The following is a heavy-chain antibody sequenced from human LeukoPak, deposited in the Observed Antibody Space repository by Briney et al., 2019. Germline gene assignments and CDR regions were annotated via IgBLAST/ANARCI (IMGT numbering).Heavy chain of an antibody. V-gene: IGHV3-74*01. CDR2: INSDGSHT. Sequence: GGSLRLSCAASGFPFSSYWMHWVRQAPGKGLVWVSRINSDGSHTNYADAVKGRFTIYRDNARNTLFLQMNSLRADDTAVYYCAKAHCSSTSCSRADNWGQGTLVTVS. J-gene: IGHJ4*02. CDR1: GFPFSSYW. CDR3: AKAHCSSTSCSRADN. D-gene: IGHD2-2*01.